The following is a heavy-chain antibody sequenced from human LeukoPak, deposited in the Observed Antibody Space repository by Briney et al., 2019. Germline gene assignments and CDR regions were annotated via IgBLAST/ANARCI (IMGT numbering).Heavy chain of an antibody. Sequence: ASVKVSCKASGYTFTSYGISWVQQAPGQGLEWMGWISAYNGNTNYAQKLQGRVTMTTDTSTSTAYMELRSLRSDDTAVYYCARDYYYDSSGYVDYWGQGTLVTVSS. CDR2: ISAYNGNT. J-gene: IGHJ4*02. CDR1: GYTFTSYG. D-gene: IGHD3-22*01. V-gene: IGHV1-18*01. CDR3: ARDYYYDSSGYVDY.